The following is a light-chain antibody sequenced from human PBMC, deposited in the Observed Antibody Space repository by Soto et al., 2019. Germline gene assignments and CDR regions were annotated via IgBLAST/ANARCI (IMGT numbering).Light chain of an antibody. J-gene: IGKJ1*01. CDR2: GAS. CDR3: QQSARSPLT. V-gene: IGKV3-20*01. CDR1: QTVAKNY. Sequence: EIVLTQSPGTLSLSPGERATLSCRASQTVAKNYLTWYQQKRGQAPRLLIYGASNRATGIPDRFSGTGSGTDFRLTISRLEPDDFAVYYCQQSARSPLTFGQGTKVEIK.